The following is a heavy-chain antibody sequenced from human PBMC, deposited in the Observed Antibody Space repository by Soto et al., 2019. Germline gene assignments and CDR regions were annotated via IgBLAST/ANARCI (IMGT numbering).Heavy chain of an antibody. D-gene: IGHD3-3*01. CDR2: ISAYNGNT. Sequence: GASVKVSCKASGYTFTSYGISWVRQASGQGLEWMGWISAYNGNTTYAQKLQGRVTMTTDTSTSTAYMELRSLRSDDTAVYYCASTTGSSPFGVVAPYYYGMDVWG. J-gene: IGHJ6*02. V-gene: IGHV1-18*01. CDR3: ASTTGSSPFGVVAPYYYGMDV. CDR1: GYTFTSYG.